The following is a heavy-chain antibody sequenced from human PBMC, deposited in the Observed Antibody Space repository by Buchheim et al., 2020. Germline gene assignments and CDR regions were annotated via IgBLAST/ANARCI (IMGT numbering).Heavy chain of an antibody. J-gene: IGHJ4*02. Sequence: EVQLVESGGGLVQPGGSLRLSCAASGFTFSSYSMNWVRQAPGKGLEWVSYISSSSSTIYYADSVKGRFTISRDNAKNSLYLQMNNLRAEDTAVYYCAILSIAVAGTNYWGQGTL. CDR2: ISSSSSTI. D-gene: IGHD6-19*01. V-gene: IGHV3-48*01. CDR3: AILSIAVAGTNY. CDR1: GFTFSSYS.